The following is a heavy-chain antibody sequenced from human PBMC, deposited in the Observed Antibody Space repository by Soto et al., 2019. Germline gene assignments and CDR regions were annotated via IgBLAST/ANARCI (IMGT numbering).Heavy chain of an antibody. CDR3: ARSVAVPGAHIDY. CDR1: GGSISGSY. J-gene: IGHJ4*02. V-gene: IGHV4-59*01. Sequence: SETLSLTCSGSGGSISGSYWSWIRQSPGKGLEWLGYVYYTGSTNYSPSLRSRVSISVDMSKNEFSLRLSSVTAADTAVYFCARSVAVPGAHIDYWGQGTQVTVSS. CDR2: VYYTGST. D-gene: IGHD6-19*01.